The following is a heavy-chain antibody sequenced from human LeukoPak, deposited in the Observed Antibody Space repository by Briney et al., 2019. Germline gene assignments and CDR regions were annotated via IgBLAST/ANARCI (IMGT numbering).Heavy chain of an antibody. CDR2: IKQDGSEK. D-gene: IGHD3-10*01. CDR3: ANMVFSSGSYYTSF. CDR1: GFTFSDYW. Sequence: GGSLRLSCSASGFTFSDYWMTWVRQAPGKGLEWVANIKQDGSEKYYVDSVKDRFTVSRDNSKNTLFLQMNSLRPEDTAVYYCANMVFSSGSYYTSFWGQGTLVTVSS. V-gene: IGHV3-7*01. J-gene: IGHJ4*02.